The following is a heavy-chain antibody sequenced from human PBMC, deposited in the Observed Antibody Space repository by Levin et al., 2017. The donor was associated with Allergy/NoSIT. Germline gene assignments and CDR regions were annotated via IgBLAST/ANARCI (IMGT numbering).Heavy chain of an antibody. D-gene: IGHD4-17*01. CDR3: AKGDYADY. CDR2: ITASGDTT. J-gene: IGHJ4*02. CDR1: GFTFSTYA. V-gene: IGHV3-23*01. Sequence: GGSLRLSCAASGFTFSTYAMCWVRQAPGKGLDWVSAITASGDTTYYADSVKGRFTISRDNSRNTLYLQLNSLRADDTAVYYCAKGDYADYWGQGTLVTVSS.